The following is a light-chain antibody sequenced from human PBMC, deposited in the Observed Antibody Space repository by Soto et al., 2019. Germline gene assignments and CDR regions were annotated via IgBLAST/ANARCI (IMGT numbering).Light chain of an antibody. J-gene: IGKJ1*01. CDR2: AAS. CDR3: QKYNKAPWT. CDR1: QGIRDY. Sequence: DIQLTQSPSSLSASLRDRVTMTYLASQGIRDYLAWYQQKPGKVPSLLIYAASTLQSGVPSRFSGSGSGTDFTLTISSLQPEDVATYYCQKYNKAPWTFGQGTEVDI. V-gene: IGKV1-27*01.